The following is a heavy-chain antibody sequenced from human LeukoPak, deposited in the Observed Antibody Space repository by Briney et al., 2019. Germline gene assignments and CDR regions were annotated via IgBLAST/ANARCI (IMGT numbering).Heavy chain of an antibody. V-gene: IGHV4-34*01. CDR3: ARDIAHSSGWGYFDY. D-gene: IGHD6-19*01. Sequence: PSETLSLTCAVFGGSCSGYYGSWIRHPPGKGLEGIGSINHCGSTNYNPSLKSRVTISLGTSKNQSSLKVSSVTAADTAVYYCARDIAHSSGWGYFDYWGQGTLVTVSS. CDR2: INHCGST. J-gene: IGHJ4*02. CDR1: GGSCSGYY.